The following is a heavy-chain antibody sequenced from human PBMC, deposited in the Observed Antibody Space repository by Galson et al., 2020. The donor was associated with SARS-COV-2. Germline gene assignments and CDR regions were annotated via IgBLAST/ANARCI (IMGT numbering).Heavy chain of an antibody. D-gene: IGHD3-3*01. V-gene: IGHV3-48*03. CDR3: ARTRITIFGMVTPFDY. Sequence: GGSLRLFCAASGFTFSGYEMNWVRQAPGKGLEWVSYITSSGSTIYYADSVKGRFTISRDNAKNSLYLQMNSLRAEDTAVYYCARTRITIFGMVTPFDYWGQGTLVTVSS. CDR2: ITSSGSTI. J-gene: IGHJ4*02. CDR1: GFTFSGYE.